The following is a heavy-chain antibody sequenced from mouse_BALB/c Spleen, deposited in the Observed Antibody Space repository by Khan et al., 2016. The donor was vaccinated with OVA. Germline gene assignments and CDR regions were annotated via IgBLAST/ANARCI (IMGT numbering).Heavy chain of an antibody. CDR1: GYTFTNNW. CDR2: INPTTGYS. CDR3: ARFYYALDY. J-gene: IGHJ4*01. Sequence: VQLVESGAELTKPGASVKMSCKASGYTFTNNWIHWVKQRPGQCLEWIGYINPTTGYSDFSQNFKDKATLTADKSSSTVYMQLSSLTSDDSAVYYCARFYYALDYWGQGTSVTVSS. V-gene: IGHV1-7*01.